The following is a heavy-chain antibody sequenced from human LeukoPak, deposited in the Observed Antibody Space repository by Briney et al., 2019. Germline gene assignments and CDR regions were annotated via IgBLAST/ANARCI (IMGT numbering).Heavy chain of an antibody. J-gene: IGHJ4*02. CDR3: VTTRRGDSSRRNPGLYYFDY. Sequence: NPSEALSLTCTVSGGSISSGDYYWSWIRQPPGKGLEWIGYIYHSGSTNYNPSLKSRVTISVDTSKNQFSLKLSSVTAADTAVYYCVTTRRGDSSRRNPGLYYFDYWGQGTLVTVSS. D-gene: IGHD3-22*01. V-gene: IGHV4-61*08. CDR2: IYHSGST. CDR1: GGSISSGDYY.